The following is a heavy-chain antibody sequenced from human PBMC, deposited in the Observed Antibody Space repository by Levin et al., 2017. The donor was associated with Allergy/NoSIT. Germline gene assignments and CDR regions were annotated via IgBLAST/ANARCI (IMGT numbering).Heavy chain of an antibody. Sequence: GGSLRLSCAVSGFTFSNAWMSWVRQAPGKGLAWVGRIKSKTDGGTTDYAAPVKGRFTISRDDSKNTLYLQMNSLKTEDTAVYYCTRDLGIEVVVAPNDYWGQGTLVTVSS. D-gene: IGHD2-15*01. J-gene: IGHJ4*02. V-gene: IGHV3-15*01. CDR3: TRDLGIEVVVAPNDY. CDR1: GFTFSNAW. CDR2: IKSKTDGGTT.